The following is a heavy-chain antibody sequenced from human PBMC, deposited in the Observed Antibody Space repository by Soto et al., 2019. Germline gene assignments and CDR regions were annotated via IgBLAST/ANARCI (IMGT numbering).Heavy chain of an antibody. CDR3: ARDMSGVGYDFWSGYTKDYYYGMDV. CDR1: GFTFSSYS. CDR2: ISSSSSTI. J-gene: IGHJ6*02. D-gene: IGHD3-3*01. V-gene: IGHV3-48*02. Sequence: GGSLRLSCAASGFTFSSYSVNWVRQAPGKGLEWVSYISSSSSTIYYADSVKGRFTISRDNAKNSLYLQMNSLRDEDTAVYYCARDMSGVGYDFWSGYTKDYYYGMDVWRQGTTVTVSS.